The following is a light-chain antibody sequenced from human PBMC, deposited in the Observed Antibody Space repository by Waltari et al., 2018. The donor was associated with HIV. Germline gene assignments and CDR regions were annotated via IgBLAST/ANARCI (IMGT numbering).Light chain of an antibody. V-gene: IGLV4-69*01. CDR2: INTDGSH. CDR3: QAWGAGIRV. Sequence: QLVLTQSPSASASLGASVKLTCTLSSGHTSNAIAWHQQRPEKGPRFLLKINTDGSHDRGDGIPDRFSGSSSGAERYLPISSLQSEDEADYYCQAWGAGIRVFGGGTKLTVL. J-gene: IGLJ3*02. CDR1: SGHTSNA.